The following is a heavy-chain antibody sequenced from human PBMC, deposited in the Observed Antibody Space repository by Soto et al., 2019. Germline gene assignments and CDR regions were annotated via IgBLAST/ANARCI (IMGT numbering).Heavy chain of an antibody. CDR2: TFSRGSA. CDR3: ARHHPRTLAALEIPFDF. V-gene: IGHV4-59*02. CDR1: GGSVNGYY. Sequence: SETLSLTCAVYGGSVNGYYWNWIRQPPGKGLEWIGLTFSRGSATYNPSLKSRVTISADTSKNQLSLKLTSVTAADTAVYFCARHHPRTLAALEIPFDFWGKGTLVTVSS. D-gene: IGHD6-25*01. J-gene: IGHJ4*02.